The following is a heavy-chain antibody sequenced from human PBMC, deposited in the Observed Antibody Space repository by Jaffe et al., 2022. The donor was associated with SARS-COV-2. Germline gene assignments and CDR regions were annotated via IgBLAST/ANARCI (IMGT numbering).Heavy chain of an antibody. CDR2: ISGSGGST. J-gene: IGHJ3*02. Sequence: EVQLLESGGGLVQPGGSLRLSCAASGFTFSSYAMSWVRQAPGKGLEWVSAISGSGGSTYYADSVKGRFTISRDNSKNTLYLQMNSLRAEDTAVYYCAKPLAYCGGDCYSSDAFDIWGQGTMVTVSS. CDR3: AKPLAYCGGDCYSSDAFDI. V-gene: IGHV3-23*01. D-gene: IGHD2-21*02. CDR1: GFTFSSYA.